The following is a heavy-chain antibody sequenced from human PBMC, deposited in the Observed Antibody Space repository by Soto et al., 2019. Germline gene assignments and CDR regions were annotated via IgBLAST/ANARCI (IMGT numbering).Heavy chain of an antibody. CDR2: ISYDGSNK. Sequence: GSLRLSCAASGFTFSSYAMHWVRQAPGKGLEWVAVISYDGSNKYYADSVKGRFTISRDNSKNTLYLQMNSLRAEDTAVYYCARGEGGYSYGLDYWGQGTLVTVSS. CDR3: ARGEGGYSYGLDY. J-gene: IGHJ4*02. D-gene: IGHD5-18*01. CDR1: GFTFSSYA. V-gene: IGHV3-30-3*01.